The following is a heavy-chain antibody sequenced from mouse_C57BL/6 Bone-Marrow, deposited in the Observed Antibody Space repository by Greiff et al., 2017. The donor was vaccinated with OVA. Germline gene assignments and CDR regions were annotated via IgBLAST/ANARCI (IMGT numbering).Heavy chain of an antibody. CDR2: IYPGSGST. V-gene: IGHV1-55*01. CDR3: ARSHSSAWFAY. CDR1: GYTFTSYW. J-gene: IGHJ3*01. Sequence: VQLQQPGAELVKPGASVKMSCKASGYTFTSYWITWVKQRPGQGLEWIGDIYPGSGSTNYNEKFKSKATLTVDKPSSTAYMQLSSLTSEDSAVYYCARSHSSAWFAYWGQGTLVTVSA. D-gene: IGHD6-1*01.